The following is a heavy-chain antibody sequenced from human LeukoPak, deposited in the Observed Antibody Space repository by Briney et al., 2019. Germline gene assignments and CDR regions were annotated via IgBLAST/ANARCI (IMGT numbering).Heavy chain of an antibody. Sequence: ASVKVSCKASGYSFTNYDINWVRQATGQGLEWMGWMNPKSGDTGYSQKFQGRVFITRDTSINTAYMELSSLGSDDTAVYYCAREGRFGEPWWGQGTLVTVSS. CDR2: MNPKSGDT. J-gene: IGHJ4*02. CDR3: AREGRFGEPW. CDR1: GYSFTNYD. V-gene: IGHV1-8*03. D-gene: IGHD3-10*01.